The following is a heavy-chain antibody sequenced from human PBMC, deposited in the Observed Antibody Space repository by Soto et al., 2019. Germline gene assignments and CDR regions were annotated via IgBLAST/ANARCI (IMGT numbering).Heavy chain of an antibody. Sequence: GGSLRLSCAASGFTFTNYAMSWVRQAPGKGLKWVSAISGFGGSIYYADSVEGRFTISRDNSKNTLYLQMNSLRAEDTAVYYCARRNYYYGMDVWGQGTTVTGSS. V-gene: IGHV3-23*01. CDR3: ARRNYYYGMDV. CDR2: ISGFGGSI. J-gene: IGHJ6*02. CDR1: GFTFTNYA.